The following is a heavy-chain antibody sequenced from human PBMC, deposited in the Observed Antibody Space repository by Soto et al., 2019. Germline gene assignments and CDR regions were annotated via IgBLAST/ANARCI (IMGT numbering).Heavy chain of an antibody. CDR1: GFTFSSYS. D-gene: IGHD3-9*01. CDR2: ISSSSSTI. Sequence: GGSLRLSCAASGFTFSSYSMNWVRQAPGKGLEWVSYISSSSSTIYYADSVKGRLTVSRDNAQNSLFLLMNSLRAEDTAVYYCARDKDWAFDYWGQGTLVTVSS. V-gene: IGHV3-48*04. J-gene: IGHJ4*02. CDR3: ARDKDWAFDY.